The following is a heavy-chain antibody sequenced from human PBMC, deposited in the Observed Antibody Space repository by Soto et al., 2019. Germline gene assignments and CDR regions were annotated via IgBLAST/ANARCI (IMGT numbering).Heavy chain of an antibody. CDR2: TYYRSKWYN. D-gene: IGHD6-13*01. V-gene: IGHV6-1*01. J-gene: IGHJ4*02. Sequence: SQTLSLTCVISGDSVSSNDATWDWIRQSPSRGLEWLGRTYYRSKWYNDYAVSLKSSLTITKDTAKNQVVLTMTNVHPEDTATYFCAHSGPIATVAFDYWGQGILVTVSS. CDR3: AHSGPIATVAFDY. CDR1: GDSVSSNDAT.